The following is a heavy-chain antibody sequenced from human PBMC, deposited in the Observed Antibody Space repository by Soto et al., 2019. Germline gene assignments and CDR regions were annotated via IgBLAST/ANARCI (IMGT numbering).Heavy chain of an antibody. D-gene: IGHD3-22*01. CDR1: GGSFSGYY. CDR3: ARTGRERITMIVATYYFDY. CDR2: INHSGST. Sequence: SETLSLTCAVYGGSFSGYYWSWIRQPPGKGLEWIGEINHSGSTNYNPSLKSRVTISVDTSRNQFSLKLSSVTAADTAVYYCARTGRERITMIVATYYFDYWGQGTLVT. V-gene: IGHV4-34*01. J-gene: IGHJ4*02.